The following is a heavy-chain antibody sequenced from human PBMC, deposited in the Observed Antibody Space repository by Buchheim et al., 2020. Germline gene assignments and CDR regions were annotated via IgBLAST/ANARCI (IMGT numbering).Heavy chain of an antibody. CDR2: INHSGST. D-gene: IGHD3-3*01. V-gene: IGHV4-34*01. CDR3: ARGGYDFWSGYSRNGGWFDP. J-gene: IGHJ5*02. CDR1: GGSFSGYY. Sequence: QVQLQQWGAGLLKPSETLSLTCAVYGGSFSGYYWSWIRQPPGKGLGWIGEINHSGSTNYNPSLKSRVTISVDTSKNQFSLKLSSVTAADTAVYYCARGGYDFWSGYSRNGGWFDPWGQGTL.